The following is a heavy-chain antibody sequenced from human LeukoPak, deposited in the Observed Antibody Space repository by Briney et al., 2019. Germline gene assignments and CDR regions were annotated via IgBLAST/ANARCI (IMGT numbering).Heavy chain of an antibody. CDR1: GGSISSYY. V-gene: IGHV4-59*08. D-gene: IGHD1-26*01. J-gene: IGHJ4*02. Sequence: SETLSLTCTVSGGSISSYYWSWIRQPPGKGLEWIGYIYYSGSTNYNPSLKSRVTISVDTSKNQFSLKLSSVTAADTAVYYCARGAEDFIVGATLCFDYWGQGTLVTVSS. CDR3: ARGAEDFIVGATLCFDY. CDR2: IYYSGST.